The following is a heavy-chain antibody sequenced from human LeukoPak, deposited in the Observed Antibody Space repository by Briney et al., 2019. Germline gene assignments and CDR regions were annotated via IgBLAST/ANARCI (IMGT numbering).Heavy chain of an antibody. D-gene: IGHD3-9*01. J-gene: IGHJ4*02. CDR2: IYPGDSDI. Sequence: PGESLKTSCQGSGNSFTSYWIGWVRQMPGKGLEWMGIIYPGDSDIRYSPSFQGQVTISADRSINTAYLQWSSLKASDTAMYYCARLTARHDILTGYLPDWGQGTLVTVSS. CDR3: ARLTARHDILTGYLPD. CDR1: GNSFTSYW. V-gene: IGHV5-51*01.